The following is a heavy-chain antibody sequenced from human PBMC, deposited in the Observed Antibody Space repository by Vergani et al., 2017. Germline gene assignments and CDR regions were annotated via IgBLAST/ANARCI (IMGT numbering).Heavy chain of an antibody. CDR2: VISKKDGGRA. V-gene: IGHV3-15*01. D-gene: IGHD5-24*01. CDR3: STYNGGASFS. J-gene: IGHJ4*02. Sequence: EVQLVESGGGLLKPGDHVRLSCAVSGLNFNDAWMTWVRQAPGKGLEWLGRVISKKDGGRADYSPHVKGTITISRDESKSTIYLDMNSLRIDDTATYYCSTYNGGASFSWGPGTRVTVSS. CDR1: GLNFNDAW.